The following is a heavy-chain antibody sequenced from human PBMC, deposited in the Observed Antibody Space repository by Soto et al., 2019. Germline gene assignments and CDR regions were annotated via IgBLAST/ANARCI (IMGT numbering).Heavy chain of an antibody. V-gene: IGHV4-30-4*01. D-gene: IGHD4-17*01. CDR3: AIYSTVTNWFDP. CDR1: GGSISSGDYY. Sequence: SETLSLTCTVSGGSISSGDYYWSWIRQPPGKGLEWIGYIYYSGSTYYNPSLKSRVTISVDTSKNQFSLKLSSVTAADTAVYYCAIYSTVTNWFDPWGQGTLVTVSS. CDR2: IYYSGST. J-gene: IGHJ5*02.